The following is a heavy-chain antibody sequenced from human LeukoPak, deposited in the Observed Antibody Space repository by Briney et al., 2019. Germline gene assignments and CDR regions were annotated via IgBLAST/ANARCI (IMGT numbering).Heavy chain of an antibody. J-gene: IGHJ3*02. CDR1: GGTFSSYA. CDR3: ARGLMVTYAFDI. CDR2: IIPIFGTA. D-gene: IGHD5-18*01. Sequence: GASVKVSCKASGGTFSSYAISWVRQAPGQGLEWMGGIIPIFGTANYAQKFQGRVTITRNTSISTAYMELSSLRSEDTAVYYCARGLMVTYAFDIWGQGTMVTVSS. V-gene: IGHV1-69*05.